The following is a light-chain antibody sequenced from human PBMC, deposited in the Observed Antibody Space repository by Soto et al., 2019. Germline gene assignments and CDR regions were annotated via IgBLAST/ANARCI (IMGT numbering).Light chain of an antibody. CDR1: QRVLYSSNNKNY. Sequence: DIVMTQSPDSLAVSLGERATINCKSSQRVLYSSNNKNYLAWYQQKPGQPPQLLIYWASTRESGVPDRFSGSGSGTDFTLTISSLQAEDGAVYYCQQYYSTPRTFGQGTKVEIK. V-gene: IGKV4-1*01. CDR3: QQYYSTPRT. CDR2: WAS. J-gene: IGKJ1*01.